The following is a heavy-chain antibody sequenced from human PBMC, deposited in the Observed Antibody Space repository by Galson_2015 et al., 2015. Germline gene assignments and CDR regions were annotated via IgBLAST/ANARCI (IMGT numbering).Heavy chain of an antibody. CDR3: ARDEHPHYYDSSGHRLPADY. CDR1: GYTFTSYY. J-gene: IGHJ4*02. Sequence: SVKVSCKASGYTFTSYYMHWVRQAPGQGLEWMGIINPSGGSTSYAQKFQGRVTMTRDTSTSTVYMELSSLRSEDTAVYYCARDEHPHYYDSSGHRLPADYWGQGTLVTVSS. CDR2: INPSGGST. D-gene: IGHD3-22*01. V-gene: IGHV1-46*01.